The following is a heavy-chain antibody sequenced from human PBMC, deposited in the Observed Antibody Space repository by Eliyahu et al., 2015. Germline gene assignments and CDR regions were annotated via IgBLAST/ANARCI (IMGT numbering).Heavy chain of an antibody. Sequence: QVQLQQWGAGLLKPSETLSLTCAVYGGSFSGYYWSWIRQPPGKGLEWIGEINHSGSTNYNPSLKSRVTISVDTSKNQFSLKLSSVTAADTAVYYCARQSNYDSSGADYWGQGTLVTVSS. CDR3: ARQSNYDSSGADY. V-gene: IGHV4-34*01. CDR2: INHSGST. CDR1: GGSFSGYY. D-gene: IGHD3-22*01. J-gene: IGHJ4*02.